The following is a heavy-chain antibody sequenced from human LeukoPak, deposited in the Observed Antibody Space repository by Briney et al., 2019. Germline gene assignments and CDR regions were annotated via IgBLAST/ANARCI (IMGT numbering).Heavy chain of an antibody. V-gene: IGHV1-2*02. Sequence: ASVKVSCKASGYTFTGYYMHWVRQAPGQGLEWMGLINPNSGGTNYAQKFQGRVTMTRDTSISTAYMELSRLRSDDTAVYYCARGPRIAVAGTEDWFDPWGQGTLVTVSS. CDR2: INPNSGGT. CDR1: GYTFTGYY. J-gene: IGHJ5*02. D-gene: IGHD6-19*01. CDR3: ARGPRIAVAGTEDWFDP.